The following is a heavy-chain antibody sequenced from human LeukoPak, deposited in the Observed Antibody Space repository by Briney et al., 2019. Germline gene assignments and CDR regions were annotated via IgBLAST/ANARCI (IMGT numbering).Heavy chain of an antibody. CDR1: GGSISSYY. CDR2: IYYSGST. D-gene: IGHD6-13*01. V-gene: IGHV4-59*01. Sequence: PSETLSLTCTVSGGSISSYYWSWIRQPPGKGLEWIGYIYYSGSTNYNPSLKSRVTISVDPPKNQSSLKLSSVTAADTAVYHCARLDSSSWYPNLSDPWGQGSLVTVSS. J-gene: IGHJ5*02. CDR3: ARLDSSSWYPNLSDP.